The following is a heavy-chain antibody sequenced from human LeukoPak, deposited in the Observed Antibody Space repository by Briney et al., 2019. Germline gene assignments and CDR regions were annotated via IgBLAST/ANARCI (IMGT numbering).Heavy chain of an antibody. J-gene: IGHJ4*02. D-gene: IGHD4-17*01. V-gene: IGHV3-48*02. CDR2: ISSSSSTI. CDR3: ARDGRYGDYVRFDY. CDR1: GFTFSSYS. Sequence: GGSLRLSCAASGFTFSSYSMDWVRQAPGKGLEWVSYISSSSSTIYYADSVKGRFTISRDDAKNSLYLQMNSLRDEDTAVYYCARDGRYGDYVRFDYWGQGTLVTVSS.